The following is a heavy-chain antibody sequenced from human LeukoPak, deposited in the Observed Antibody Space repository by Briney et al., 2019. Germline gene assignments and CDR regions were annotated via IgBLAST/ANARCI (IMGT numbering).Heavy chain of an antibody. J-gene: IGHJ4*02. D-gene: IGHD1-26*01. Sequence: GGSLRLSCAASEFTFGNYWMSWVRQVPGKGPEWVANIRQDGNEFYYVDSVKGRFTISRDNAKNSLYLQMNSLRVEDTAVYCCARDKVSGATLLDYWGQGTLVTVSS. CDR1: EFTFGNYW. CDR3: ARDKVSGATLLDY. CDR2: IRQDGNEF. V-gene: IGHV3-7*01.